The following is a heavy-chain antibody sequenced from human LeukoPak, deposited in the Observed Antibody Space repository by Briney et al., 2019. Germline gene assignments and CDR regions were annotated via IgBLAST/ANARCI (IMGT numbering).Heavy chain of an antibody. D-gene: IGHD2-15*01. CDR3: ARDIAVNWFYS. CDR1: GGSISSYY. CDR2: IYYSGST. V-gene: IGHV4-59*12. J-gene: IGHJ5*01. Sequence: SETLSLTCTVSGGSISSYYWSWIRQPPGKGLEWIGYIYYSGSTNYNPSLKSRVTLSIDTSKNQFSLKLYSVTAADTAVYYCARDIAVNWFYSWGQGTLVTVSS.